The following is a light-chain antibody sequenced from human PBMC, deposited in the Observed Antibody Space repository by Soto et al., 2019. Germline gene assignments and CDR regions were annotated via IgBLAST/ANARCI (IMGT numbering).Light chain of an antibody. CDR1: ENIGNY. Sequence: EIVLTQSPATLSLSPGARATLSCRASENIGNYLLWFQQRPGQAPRLLIYDASNRASGIPARFSASGSGTDFTLTISRLETEDFAVFFCQQRKKWPYTFGQGTKLEIK. CDR3: QQRKKWPYT. CDR2: DAS. J-gene: IGKJ2*01. V-gene: IGKV3-11*01.